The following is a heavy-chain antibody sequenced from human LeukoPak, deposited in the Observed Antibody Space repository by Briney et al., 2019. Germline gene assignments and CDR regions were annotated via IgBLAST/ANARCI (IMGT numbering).Heavy chain of an antibody. CDR2: ISSSSSYI. D-gene: IGHD2-8*01. Sequence: GGSLRLSCAASGFTFSSHSMNWVRQAPGKGLEWVSSISSSSSYIYYADSVKGRFTISKDNAKNSLYLQMNSLRAEDTAVYYCARVSLGYCTNGVCYTTDYWGQGTLVTVSS. J-gene: IGHJ4*02. CDR3: ARVSLGYCTNGVCYTTDY. V-gene: IGHV3-21*01. CDR1: GFTFSSHS.